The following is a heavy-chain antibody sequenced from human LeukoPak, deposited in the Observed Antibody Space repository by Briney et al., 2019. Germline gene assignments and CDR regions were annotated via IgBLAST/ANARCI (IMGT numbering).Heavy chain of an antibody. J-gene: IGHJ4*02. CDR1: GYTFTSYY. D-gene: IGHD3-16*01. CDR2: INPSGGST. V-gene: IGHV1-46*01. Sequence: SVKVSCKASGYTFTSYYMHWVRQAPGQGLEWMGIINPSGGSTSYAQKFQGRVTMTRDMSTSTVYMELSSPRSEDTAVYYCARHIVGGVNLFDYWGQGTLVTVSS. CDR3: ARHIVGGVNLFDY.